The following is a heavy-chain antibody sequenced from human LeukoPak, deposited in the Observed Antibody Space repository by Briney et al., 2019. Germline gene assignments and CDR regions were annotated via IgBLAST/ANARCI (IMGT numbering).Heavy chain of an antibody. CDR2: IRYDGSNK. CDR3: ARGVYYDSSGYYYRFDY. D-gene: IGHD3-22*01. J-gene: IGHJ4*02. Sequence: GGSLRLSCAASGFTFSSYGMHWVRQAPGKGLEWVAFIRYDGSNKYYADSVKGRFTISRDNSKNTLYLQMNSLRAEDTAVYYCARGVYYDSSGYYYRFDYWGQGTLVTVSS. CDR1: GFTFSSYG. V-gene: IGHV3-30*02.